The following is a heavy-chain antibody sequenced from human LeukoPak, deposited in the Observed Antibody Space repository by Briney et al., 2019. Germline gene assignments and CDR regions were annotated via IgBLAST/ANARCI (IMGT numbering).Heavy chain of an antibody. CDR3: ARDQCSGGSCSDY. J-gene: IGHJ4*02. CDR2: IRYDGSNK. Sequence: PGGSLRLSCAASGFTFSSYGMHWVRQAPGKGLEWVAFIRYDGSNKYYADSVKGRFTISRDNSKNTLYLQMNSLRAEDTAVYYCARDQCSGGSCSDYWGQGTLVTVSS. CDR1: GFTFSSYG. D-gene: IGHD2-15*01. V-gene: IGHV3-30*02.